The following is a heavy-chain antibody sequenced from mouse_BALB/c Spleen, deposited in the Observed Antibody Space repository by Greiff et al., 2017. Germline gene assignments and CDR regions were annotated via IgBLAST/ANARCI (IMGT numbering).Heavy chain of an antibody. J-gene: IGHJ4*01. Sequence: QVQLQQSGAELVRPGASVTLSCKASGYTFTDYEMHWVKQTPVHGLEWIGAIDPETGGTAYNQKFKGKATLTADKSSSTAYMELRSLTSEDSAVYYCTRKALGYYAMDYWGQGTSVTVSS. CDR3: TRKALGYYAMDY. D-gene: IGHD3-2*02. CDR1: GYTFTDYE. V-gene: IGHV1-15*01. CDR2: IDPETGGT.